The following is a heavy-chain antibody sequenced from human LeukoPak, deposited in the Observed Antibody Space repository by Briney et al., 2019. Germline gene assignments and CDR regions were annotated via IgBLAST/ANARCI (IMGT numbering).Heavy chain of an antibody. CDR2: IYYSGST. Sequence: SSETLSLTCTVSGGSISSYYWSWIRQPPGKGLEWIGYIYYSGSTNYNPSLKSRVTISVDTSKNQFSLKLSSVTAADTAVYYCARRGRWLQLYDYWGQGTLVTVSS. J-gene: IGHJ4*02. CDR3: ARRGRWLQLYDY. CDR1: GGSISSYY. V-gene: IGHV4-59*08. D-gene: IGHD5-24*01.